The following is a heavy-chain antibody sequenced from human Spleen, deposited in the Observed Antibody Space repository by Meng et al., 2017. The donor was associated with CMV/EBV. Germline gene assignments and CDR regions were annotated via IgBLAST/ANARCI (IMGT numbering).Heavy chain of an antibody. CDR1: GFTVSSNE. J-gene: IGHJ4*02. CDR2: ITGGGT. CDR3: AKSVVWGSYRGGLDY. D-gene: IGHD3-16*02. V-gene: IGHV3-38-3*01. Sequence: GESLKISCAASGFTVSSNEMSWVRQAPGKGLEWVSSITGGGTYYADSRKGRFIISRDNSKNTLHLQMNSLRAEDTAVYYCAKSVVWGSYRGGLDYWGQGTLVTVSS.